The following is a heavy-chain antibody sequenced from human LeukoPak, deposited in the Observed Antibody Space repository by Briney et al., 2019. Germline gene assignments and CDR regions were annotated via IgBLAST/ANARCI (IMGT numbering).Heavy chain of an antibody. Sequence: PETLSPTCAVSGGSISTSNWWSWVRQPPGKGREWSGEMYHRGTTNYNPSLRSRVAISIDKSMNQFSLKLTSVTAADTAVYYCARVKYYYDSRGHWDFDSWGQGILVTVPS. CDR1: GGSISTSNW. CDR3: ARVKYYYDSRGHWDFDS. J-gene: IGHJ4*02. D-gene: IGHD3-22*01. V-gene: IGHV4-4*03. CDR2: MYHRGTT.